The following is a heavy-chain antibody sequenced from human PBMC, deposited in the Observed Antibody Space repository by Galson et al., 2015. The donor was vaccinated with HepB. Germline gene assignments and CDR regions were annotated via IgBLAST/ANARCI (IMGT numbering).Heavy chain of an antibody. D-gene: IGHD3-22*01. CDR1: GFTFSSYA. V-gene: IGHV3-30*04. CDR2: ISYDGSNK. J-gene: IGHJ4*02. Sequence: SLRLSCAASGFTFSSYAMHWVRQAPGKGLEWVAVISYDGSNKYYADSVKGRFTISRDNSKNTLYLQMNSLRAEDTAVYYCARDRRYYDSSGTKGRHTLDYWGQGTLVTVSS. CDR3: ARDRRYYDSSGTKGRHTLDY.